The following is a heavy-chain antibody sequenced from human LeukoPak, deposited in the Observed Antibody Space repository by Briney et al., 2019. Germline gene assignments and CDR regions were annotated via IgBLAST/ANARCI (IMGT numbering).Heavy chain of an antibody. V-gene: IGHV3-30*04. CDR3: ARPMVRGSEYYYYGMDV. J-gene: IGHJ6*04. Sequence: GRSLRLSCAASGFTFSSYAMHWVRQAPGKGLEWVAVISYDGGNKYYADSVKGRSTISRDNSKNTLYLQMNSLRAEDTAVYYCARPMVRGSEYYYYGMDVWGKGTTVTVSS. CDR1: GFTFSSYA. D-gene: IGHD3-10*01. CDR2: ISYDGGNK.